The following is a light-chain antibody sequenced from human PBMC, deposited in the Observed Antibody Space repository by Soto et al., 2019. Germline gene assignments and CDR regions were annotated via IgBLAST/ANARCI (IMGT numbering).Light chain of an antibody. V-gene: IGKV3-20*01. Sequence: EIVMTQSPATLSVSPGERATLSCRASQSVTIYLAWYQQKPGQAPRLLIFGASNRATGIPDRFSGSGSGTDFPLTISRLEPEDFAVYYCQQYGSSGTFGQGTKVDI. CDR2: GAS. CDR1: QSVTIY. CDR3: QQYGSSGT. J-gene: IGKJ1*01.